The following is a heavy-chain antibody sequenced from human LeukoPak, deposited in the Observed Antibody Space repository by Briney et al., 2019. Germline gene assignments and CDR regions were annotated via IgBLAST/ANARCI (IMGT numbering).Heavy chain of an antibody. V-gene: IGHV4-4*02. CDR2: IYHSGST. CDR3: ASDYYDSSGYSRTPIGY. CDR1: GGSISSSNW. J-gene: IGHJ4*02. D-gene: IGHD3-22*01. Sequence: SETLSLTCAVSGGSISSSNWWSWVRQPPGKGLEWIGEIYHSGSTNYNPSLKSRVTISVDKSKNQFSLKLSSVTAADTAVYYCASDYYDSSGYSRTPIGYWGQGTLVTVSS.